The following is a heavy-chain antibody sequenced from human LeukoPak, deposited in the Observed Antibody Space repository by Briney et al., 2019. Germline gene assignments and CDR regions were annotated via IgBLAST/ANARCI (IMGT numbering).Heavy chain of an antibody. CDR1: GFTFSSYW. D-gene: IGHD5-18*01. CDR3: ARDETALVS. Sequence: GGSLRLSCAASGFTFSSYWMSWVRQAPEKGLEWVANINQGGSEKYYVDSVKGRFTISRDNAKHSLYLQMNSLRVEDTAIYYCARDETALVSWGQGTQVTVSS. V-gene: IGHV3-7*01. CDR2: INQGGSEK. J-gene: IGHJ4*02.